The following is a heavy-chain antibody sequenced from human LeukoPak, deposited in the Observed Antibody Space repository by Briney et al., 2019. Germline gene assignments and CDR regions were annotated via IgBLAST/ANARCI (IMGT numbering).Heavy chain of an antibody. Sequence: GGSLRLSCAASGFTFSDYYMSWIRQAPGKRLEWVSYISSSSSYTNYADSVKGRFTISRDNAKNSLYLQMNSLRAEGTAVYYCARDSDYYGSGSALFDPWGQGTLVTVSS. CDR3: ARDSDYYGSGSALFDP. CDR2: ISSSSSYT. D-gene: IGHD3-10*01. CDR1: GFTFSDYY. J-gene: IGHJ5*02. V-gene: IGHV3-11*06.